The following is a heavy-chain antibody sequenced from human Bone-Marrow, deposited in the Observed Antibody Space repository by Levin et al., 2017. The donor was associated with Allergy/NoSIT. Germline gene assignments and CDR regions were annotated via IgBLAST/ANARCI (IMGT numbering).Heavy chain of an antibody. J-gene: IGHJ6*03. CDR2: ISHSGGA. CDR3: ARETFGSDSYRGGFYYMDV. V-gene: IGHV4-34*01. CDR1: GGSLSGYY. Sequence: SQTLSLTCAVDGGSLSGYYWGWIRQSPVKGLEWIGEISHSGGARHNPSLGSRVDILVDTSKNRFFLRLSSVTAADTGVYYCARETFGSDSYRGGFYYMDVWGEGSTVTVSS. D-gene: IGHD3-3*01.